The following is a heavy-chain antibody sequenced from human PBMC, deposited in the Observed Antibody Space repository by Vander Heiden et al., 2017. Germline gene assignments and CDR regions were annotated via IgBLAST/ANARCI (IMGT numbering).Heavy chain of an antibody. CDR3: VTYTGGLIRCI. CDR1: GFPFSSYA. Sequence: EVQLLESGGGLVQPGGSLRLSCAASGFPFSSYALSWVRQAPGRGLEWVAAISGSGDGIYYTDSVKGRFTISRDNSKSALYLQMNSLRAEDTALYYCVTYTGGLIRCIWGRGTMVTVSS. J-gene: IGHJ3*02. CDR2: ISGSGDGI. D-gene: IGHD2-2*02. V-gene: IGHV3-23*01.